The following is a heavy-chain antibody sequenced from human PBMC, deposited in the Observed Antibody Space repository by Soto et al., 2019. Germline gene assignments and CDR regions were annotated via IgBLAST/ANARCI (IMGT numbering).Heavy chain of an antibody. CDR3: ARGGLVVTPLMGAFDI. J-gene: IGHJ3*02. Sequence: PSETLSLTCTVSGGSISSGGHYWSWVCQHPGKGLEWIGYIYYSGSTYYNPSLKSRVTISVDTSKNQFSLRLSSVTAADTAVYYCARGGLVVTPLMGAFDIWDQGTMVTVSS. CDR1: GGSISSGGHY. D-gene: IGHD2-21*02. V-gene: IGHV4-31*03. CDR2: IYYSGST.